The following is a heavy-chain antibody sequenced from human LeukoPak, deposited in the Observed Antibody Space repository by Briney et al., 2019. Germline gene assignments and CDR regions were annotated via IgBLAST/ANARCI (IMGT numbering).Heavy chain of an antibody. CDR1: GFTFTDYA. D-gene: IGHD3-10*01. Sequence: PGGSLRLSCAASGFTFTDYAMSWVRQASGKGLEWISSISRASENTLHADSVKGRFTISRDNSKNTLYLQMNSLRAEDTAVYYCARDNRGVKAFDYWGQGTLVTVSS. CDR3: ARDNRGVKAFDY. CDR2: ISRASENT. J-gene: IGHJ4*02. V-gene: IGHV3-23*01.